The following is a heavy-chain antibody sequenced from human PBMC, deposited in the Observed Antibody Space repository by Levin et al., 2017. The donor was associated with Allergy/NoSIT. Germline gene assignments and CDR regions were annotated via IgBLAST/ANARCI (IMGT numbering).Heavy chain of an antibody. CDR1: GFSLSTSGMC. Sequence: QTLSLTCTFSGFSLSTSGMCVSWIRQPPGKALEWLARIDWDDDKYYSTSLKTRLTISKDTSKNQVVLSMTNMDPVDTATYYCARHFGGSNWFDPWGQGTLVTVSS. J-gene: IGHJ5*02. D-gene: IGHD3-10*01. CDR3: ARHFGGSNWFDP. V-gene: IGHV2-70*11. CDR2: IDWDDDK.